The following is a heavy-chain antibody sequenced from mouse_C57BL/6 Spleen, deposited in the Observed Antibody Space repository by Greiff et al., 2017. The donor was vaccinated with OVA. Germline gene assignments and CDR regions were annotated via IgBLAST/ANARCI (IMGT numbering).Heavy chain of an antibody. Sequence: QLQQPGAELVKPGASVKLSCKASGYTFTSYWMQWVKQRPGQGLEWIGEIDPSDSYTNYNQKFKGKATLTVDTSSSTAYMQLSSLTSEDSAVYYCARRGNYDYWGQGTTLTVSS. CDR3: ARRGNYDY. CDR1: GYTFTSYW. CDR2: IDPSDSYT. J-gene: IGHJ2*01. D-gene: IGHD2-1*01. V-gene: IGHV1-50*01.